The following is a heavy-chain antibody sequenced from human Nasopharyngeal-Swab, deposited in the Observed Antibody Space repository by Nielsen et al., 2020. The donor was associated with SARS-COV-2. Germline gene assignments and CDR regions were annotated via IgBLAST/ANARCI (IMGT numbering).Heavy chain of an antibody. V-gene: IGHV4-59*13. D-gene: IGHD3-9*01. Sequence: PGKGLEWIGSIYYSGSTNYNPSLKSRVTISVDTSKNQFSLKLSSVTAADTAVYYCASFDILTGYGAYWGQGTLVTVSS. J-gene: IGHJ4*02. CDR3: ASFDILTGYGAY. CDR2: IYYSGST.